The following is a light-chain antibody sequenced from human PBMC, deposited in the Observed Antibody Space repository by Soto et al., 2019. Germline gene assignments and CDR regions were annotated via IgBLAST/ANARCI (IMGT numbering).Light chain of an antibody. CDR1: QSVSSY. Sequence: EIVLTQSPATLSLSPGERATLSCSASQSVSSYLAWYQKKPGQAPRLLIYDASNRATGITARFSGSGSGTDFTLTISSLEPEDFAVYYCQQRSNWPITFGQGTRLEIK. CDR2: DAS. CDR3: QQRSNWPIT. J-gene: IGKJ5*01. V-gene: IGKV3-11*01.